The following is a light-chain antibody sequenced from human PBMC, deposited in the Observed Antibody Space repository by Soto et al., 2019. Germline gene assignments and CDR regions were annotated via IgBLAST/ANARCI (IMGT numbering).Light chain of an antibody. J-gene: IGLJ1*01. CDR3: NSYAGSNIYV. Sequence: QSVLTQPPSASGSPGQSVTISYTGTSSDVGGYNFVSWYQHHPGKAPKLIIYEVNKRPSGVPNRFSGSKSGNTASLTVSGLQAEDEADYYCNSYAGSNIYVFGTGTKVTVL. CDR1: SSDVGGYNF. V-gene: IGLV2-8*01. CDR2: EVN.